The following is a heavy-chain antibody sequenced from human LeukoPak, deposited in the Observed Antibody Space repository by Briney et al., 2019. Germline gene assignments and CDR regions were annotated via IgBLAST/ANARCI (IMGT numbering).Heavy chain of an antibody. Sequence: GGSLRLSCVASDFTFSSYTMIWVRQAPGKALEWVSVIGTRGDGIHYADSVKGRFTISRDDSKNTLYLQMNSLRAEDTAVYYCARDPNWGSGYWGQGTLATASS. V-gene: IGHV3-23*01. CDR1: DFTFSSYT. J-gene: IGHJ4*02. CDR2: IGTRGDGI. D-gene: IGHD7-27*01. CDR3: ARDPNWGSGY.